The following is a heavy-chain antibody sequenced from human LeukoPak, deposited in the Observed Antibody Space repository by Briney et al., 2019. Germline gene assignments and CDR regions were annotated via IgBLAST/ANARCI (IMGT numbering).Heavy chain of an antibody. D-gene: IGHD6-13*01. Sequence: TSETLSLTCSVSGAYINSYYWIWIRQPPGKGLEWIGYIFYTGSANYNPSLKNRVSISLDTSKNQFSLTLRPVTAADTAMYFCARSTAAGPSPESWGQGTLVTVSS. J-gene: IGHJ5*02. CDR3: ARSTAAGPSPES. CDR1: GAYINSYY. CDR2: IFYTGSA. V-gene: IGHV4-59*01.